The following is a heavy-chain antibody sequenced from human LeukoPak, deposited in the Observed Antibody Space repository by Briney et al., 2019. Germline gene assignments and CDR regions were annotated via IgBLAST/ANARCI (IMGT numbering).Heavy chain of an antibody. V-gene: IGHV3-7*01. CDR2: IKPDGSDK. CDR1: GFTFSSLW. CDR3: ARDAPKYCGGDCYSYYFDY. D-gene: IGHD2-21*02. Sequence: PGGSLRLSYAASGFTFSSLWMGWLRQAPGKGQEWVANIKPDGSDKYYVESVKGRFTISRDNSKNTLYLQMNSLGAEDTAVYYCARDAPKYCGGDCYSYYFDYWGQGTLVTVSS. J-gene: IGHJ4*02.